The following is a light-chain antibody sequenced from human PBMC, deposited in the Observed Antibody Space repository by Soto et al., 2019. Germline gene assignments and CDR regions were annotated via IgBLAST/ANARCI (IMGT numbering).Light chain of an antibody. CDR2: KAS. CDR1: QSISSW. CDR3: QQYNSWPWT. J-gene: IGKJ1*01. V-gene: IGKV1-5*03. Sequence: DIQMTQSPSTLSASVGDRVTITCRASQSISSWLAWYKQKPGKAPKLLIYKASSLESGVPSRFSGSGSGTEFTLTISSLQPDDFATYYCQQYNSWPWTFGQGTKVDIK.